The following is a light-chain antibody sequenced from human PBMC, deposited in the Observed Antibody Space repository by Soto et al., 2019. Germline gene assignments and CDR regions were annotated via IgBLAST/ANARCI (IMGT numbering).Light chain of an antibody. CDR3: QHYNSYSEA. CDR2: KAS. Sequence: VQMTQSPSSLSASVGDRVTITCRASQTISSWLVGWQQKPGKAPKLLIYKASTLKSGGPSRFSGSGSGTEFTLTIISLQPDDFATYYCQHYNSYSEAFGQGTKVDI. J-gene: IGKJ1*01. V-gene: IGKV1-5*03. CDR1: QTISSW.